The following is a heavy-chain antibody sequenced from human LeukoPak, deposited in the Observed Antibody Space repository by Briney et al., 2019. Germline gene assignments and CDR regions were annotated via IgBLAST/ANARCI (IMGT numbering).Heavy chain of an antibody. Sequence: GGSLRLSCAASGFTVSSNYMSWVRQAPGKGLEWVSVIYSGGSTYYADSVKGRFTISRDNSKNTLYLQMNSLRAEDTAVYYCARRYDTSFSFDYWGQGTLVTVSS. CDR1: GFTVSSNY. CDR3: ARRYDTSFSFDY. J-gene: IGHJ4*02. D-gene: IGHD3-22*01. CDR2: IYSGGST. V-gene: IGHV3-53*01.